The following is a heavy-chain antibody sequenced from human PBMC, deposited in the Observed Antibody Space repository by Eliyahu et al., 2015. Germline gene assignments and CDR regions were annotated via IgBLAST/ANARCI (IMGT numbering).Heavy chain of an antibody. J-gene: IGHJ6*04. CDR3: ARGPGITIFGVINPYGTDV. V-gene: IGHV4-34*01. D-gene: IGHD3-3*01. CDR1: ADSFSGXX. CDR2: IIHTGSA. Sequence: QVQLQQWGAGLLKPSETLSLXCXVYADSFSGXXWXWIRQPPGKGLEWIGEIIHTGSANYNPSLKSRITFSVDTSKNQFSLKLTSVTAADTAVYYCARGPGITIFGVINPYGTDVWGKGTTVTVSS.